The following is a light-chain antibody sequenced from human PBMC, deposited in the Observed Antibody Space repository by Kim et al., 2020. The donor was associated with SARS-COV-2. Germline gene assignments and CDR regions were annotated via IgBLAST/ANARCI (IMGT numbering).Light chain of an antibody. Sequence: QSALTQPRSVSGSPGQSVTISCTGTTTNYVSWYQQHPGKAPKLIISDVSQRPSGVPDRFSGSKSGNTASLTISGLQTEDEADYYCCLFADSLYVF. V-gene: IGLV2-11*01. J-gene: IGLJ1*01. CDR1: TTNY. CDR2: DVS. CDR3: CLFADSLYV.